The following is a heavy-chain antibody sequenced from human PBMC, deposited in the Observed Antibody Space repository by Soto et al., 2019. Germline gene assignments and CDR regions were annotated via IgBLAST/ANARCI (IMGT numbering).Heavy chain of an antibody. D-gene: IGHD3-3*01. CDR1: GGTFSSYA. V-gene: IGHV1-69*06. CDR3: ASPTREWLPPARDYYYGMDV. CDR2: IIPIFGTA. Sequence: QVQLVQSGAEVKKPGSSVKVSCKASGGTFSSYAISWVRQAPGQGLEWMGGIIPIFGTANYAQKFQGRVTITADNSTSTAYIELSSLRSEDTAVYYCASPTREWLPPARDYYYGMDVWGQGTTVTVSS. J-gene: IGHJ6*02.